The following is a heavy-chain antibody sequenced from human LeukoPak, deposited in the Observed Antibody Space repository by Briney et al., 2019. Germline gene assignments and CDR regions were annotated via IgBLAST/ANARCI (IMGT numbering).Heavy chain of an antibody. CDR2: ISSSSSYI. CDR1: RFTFSSYS. Sequence: GGSLRLSCAASRFTFSSYSMNWVRQAPGKGLEWVSSISSSSSYIYYADSVKGRFTISRGNAKNSLYLQMNSLRAEDTAVYYCARDLGYSYDNAFDIWGQGTMVTVSS. V-gene: IGHV3-21*01. D-gene: IGHD5-18*01. CDR3: ARDLGYSYDNAFDI. J-gene: IGHJ3*02.